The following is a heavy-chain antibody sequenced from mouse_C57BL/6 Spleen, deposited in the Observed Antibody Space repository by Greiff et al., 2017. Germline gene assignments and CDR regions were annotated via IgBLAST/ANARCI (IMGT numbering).Heavy chain of an antibody. J-gene: IGHJ4*01. CDR1: GYTFTSYW. D-gene: IGHD1-1*01. CDR3: ASVITTVVARAMDY. V-gene: IGHV1-64*01. CDR2: IHPNSGST. Sequence: VQLQQPGAELVKPGASVKLSCKASGYTFTSYWMHWVKQRPGQGLEWIGMIHPNSGSTNYNEKFKSKATLTVDKSSSTAYMQLSSLTSEDSAVYYCASVITTVVARAMDYWGQGTSVTVSS.